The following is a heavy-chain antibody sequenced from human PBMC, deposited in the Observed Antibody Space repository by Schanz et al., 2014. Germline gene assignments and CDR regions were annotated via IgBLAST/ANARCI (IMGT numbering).Heavy chain of an antibody. D-gene: IGHD3-10*01. CDR1: GYTVSALA. CDR3: ATNSPVRMVRGSNAFDA. Sequence: QVQLLQSGSEVKKPGASVKVSCEISGYTVSALAMHWVRQAPGKGLEWLGGFDVEDGETIYAQKFQGRVTMTEDTSAETAYMELSGLRSGDTAVYYCATNSPVRMVRGSNAFDAWGQGTSVTVSS. V-gene: IGHV1-24*01. CDR2: FDVEDGET. J-gene: IGHJ3*01.